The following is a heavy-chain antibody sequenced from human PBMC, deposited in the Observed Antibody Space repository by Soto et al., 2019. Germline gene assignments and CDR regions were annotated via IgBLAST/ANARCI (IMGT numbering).Heavy chain of an antibody. CDR2: ISFDGSKK. V-gene: IGHV3-30*18. CDR1: GFTFSSFG. Sequence: PGGSLRLSCAASGFTFSSFGMHWVRQAPGKGLEWVAVISFDGSKKYYADSVKGRFTISRDNSKNTLFLQMNSLRAEDTAVYYCAKDSMGDYYGMDGWGQGTTVTVSS. CDR3: AKDSMGDYYGMDG. J-gene: IGHJ6*02. D-gene: IGHD1-26*01.